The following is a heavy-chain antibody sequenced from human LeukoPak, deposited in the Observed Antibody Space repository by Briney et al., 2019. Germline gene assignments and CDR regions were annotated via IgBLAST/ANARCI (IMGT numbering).Heavy chain of an antibody. D-gene: IGHD2-2*01. J-gene: IGHJ5*02. CDR3: ARHNTPRRRIVVPVGNWKLSRTNWFDP. CDR1: GYTFTSYG. V-gene: IGHV1-18*01. CDR2: ISAYNGNT. Sequence: ASVKVSCMASGYTFTSYGISWVRQAPGQGLEWMGWISAYNGNTNYAQKLQGRVTMTTDTSTSTAYMELRSLRSDDTAVYYCARHNTPRRRIVVPVGNWKLSRTNWFDPWGQGTLVTVSS.